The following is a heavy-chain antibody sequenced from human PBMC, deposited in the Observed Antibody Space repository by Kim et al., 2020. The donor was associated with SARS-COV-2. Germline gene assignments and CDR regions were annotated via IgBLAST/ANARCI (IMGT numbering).Heavy chain of an antibody. J-gene: IGHJ4*02. CDR2: INGGNGNT. V-gene: IGHV1-3*01. Sequence: ASVKVSCKASGYTFITYAMHWVCQAPGQRLEWMGWINGGNGNTEYSQKFQGRVTITRDTSASTAYMELSSLRSEDTAVYYCARGYYYGSGSLLGGYWGQGTLVTVSS. CDR1: GYTFITYA. D-gene: IGHD3-10*01. CDR3: ARGYYYGSGSLLGGY.